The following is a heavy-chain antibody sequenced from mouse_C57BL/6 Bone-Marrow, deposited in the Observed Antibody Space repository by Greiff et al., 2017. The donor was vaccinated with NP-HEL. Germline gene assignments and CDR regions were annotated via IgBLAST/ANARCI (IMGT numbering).Heavy chain of an antibody. CDR1: GFTFSSYG. CDR2: ISSGGSYT. Sequence: EVQVVESGGDLVKPGGSLKLSCAASGFTFSSYGMSWVRQTPDKRLEWVATISSGGSYTYYPDSVMGRFTISRDNAKNTLYLQMSSLKAEDTAMYYCARPQLAYYYAMDYWGQGTSVTVSS. D-gene: IGHD4-1*02. V-gene: IGHV5-6*01. CDR3: ARPQLAYYYAMDY. J-gene: IGHJ4*01.